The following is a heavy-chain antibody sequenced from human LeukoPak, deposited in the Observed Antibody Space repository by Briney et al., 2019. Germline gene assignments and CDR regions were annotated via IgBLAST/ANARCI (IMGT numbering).Heavy chain of an antibody. V-gene: IGHV3-20*04. Sequence: GGSLRLSCAASGFTFDDYGMSWVRQAPGKGLEWVSGINWNGGSTGYADSVKGRFTISRDNAKNSLYLQMNSLRAEDTAVYYCARVPYYYYYYMDVWGKGTTVTISS. J-gene: IGHJ6*03. CDR1: GFTFDDYG. CDR3: ARVPYYYYYYMDV. D-gene: IGHD4/OR15-4a*01. CDR2: INWNGGST.